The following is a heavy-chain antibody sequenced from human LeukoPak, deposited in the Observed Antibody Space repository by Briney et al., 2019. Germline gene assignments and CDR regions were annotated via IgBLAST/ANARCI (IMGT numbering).Heavy chain of an antibody. Sequence: PGGSLRLSCAASGFTFSSYTMNWVRQAPGKGLEWVSYISSDSSTIYYADSVKGRFTISRDNAKNSLYLQMNSLRAEDTAVYHCARGFHRYCYDCGAYSVYWGQGTLVTVSS. D-gene: IGHD3-22*01. CDR3: ARGFHRYCYDCGAYSVY. CDR2: ISSDSSTI. CDR1: GFTFSSYT. V-gene: IGHV3-48*01. J-gene: IGHJ4*02.